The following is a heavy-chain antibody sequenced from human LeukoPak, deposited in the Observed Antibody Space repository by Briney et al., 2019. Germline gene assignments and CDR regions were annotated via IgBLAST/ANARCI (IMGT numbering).Heavy chain of an antibody. D-gene: IGHD3-3*01. CDR3: AKGDDFWSGYFGLDYYYYMDV. Sequence: GGSLRLSCGASGFTFSSYAMSWVRQAPGKGLEWVSAISGSGGSTYYADSVKGRFTISRDNSKNTLYLQMNSLRAEDTAVYYCAKGDDFWSGYFGLDYYYYMDVWGKGTTVTVSS. V-gene: IGHV3-23*01. CDR1: GFTFSSYA. CDR2: ISGSGGST. J-gene: IGHJ6*03.